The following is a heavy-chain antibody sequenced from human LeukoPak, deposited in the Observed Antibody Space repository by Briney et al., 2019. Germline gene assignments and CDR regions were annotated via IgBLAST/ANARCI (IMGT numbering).Heavy chain of an antibody. D-gene: IGHD1-26*01. Sequence: SETLSLTCTVSGGSISSYYWSWLRQPAGKGLEWFGRIYNSGTTNYNPSLKSRVTISVDTSKNHPSLKLSSVTAADTAAYYFAREYSGSYWTGYYFDYWGQGTLVTVSS. J-gene: IGHJ4*02. CDR3: AREYSGSYWTGYYFDY. CDR1: GGSISSYY. V-gene: IGHV4-4*07. CDR2: IYNSGTT.